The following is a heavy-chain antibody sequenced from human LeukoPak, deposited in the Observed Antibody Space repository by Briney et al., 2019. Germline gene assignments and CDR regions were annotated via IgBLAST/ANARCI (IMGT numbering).Heavy chain of an antibody. CDR3: AKDKGPEFYYYYYYMDV. V-gene: IGHV3-33*06. J-gene: IGHJ6*03. CDR1: GFTFSSYG. Sequence: GGPLRPSCAASGFTFSSYGMHWVRQAPGKGLEWVAVIWYDGSNKYYADSVKGRFTISRDNSKNTLYLQMNSLRAEDTAVYYCAKDKGPEFYYYYYYMDVWGKGTTVTVSS. CDR2: IWYDGSNK.